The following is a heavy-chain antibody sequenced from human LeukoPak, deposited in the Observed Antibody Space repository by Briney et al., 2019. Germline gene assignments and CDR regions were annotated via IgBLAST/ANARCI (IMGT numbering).Heavy chain of an antibody. J-gene: IGHJ4*02. CDR3: ARVHGYGDYGDFDY. D-gene: IGHD4-17*01. CDR2: ISSSSSYI. V-gene: IGHV3-21*01. Sequence: PGGSLRLSCAASGFTFSSYSMNWVRQAPGKGLEWVSFISSSSSYIYYADSVKGRFTISRDNAKNSLYLQMNSLRAEDTAVYYCARVHGYGDYGDFDYWGQGTLVTVSS. CDR1: GFTFSSYS.